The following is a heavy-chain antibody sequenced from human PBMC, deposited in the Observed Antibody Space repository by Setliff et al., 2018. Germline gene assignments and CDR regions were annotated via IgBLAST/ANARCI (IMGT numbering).Heavy chain of an antibody. V-gene: IGHV4-61*01. CDR2: VGKGGST. J-gene: IGHJ4*02. Sequence: SETLSLTCTVSGGSVSSGSYSWSWIRQSPGKELEWIGSVGKGGSTNYNPSLKSRVTISVDTSKNQFSLKLSSVTAADTAVYYCARFYGSSAFDYWGQGTLVTVSS. CDR1: GGSVSSGSYS. D-gene: IGHD3-10*01. CDR3: ARFYGSSAFDY.